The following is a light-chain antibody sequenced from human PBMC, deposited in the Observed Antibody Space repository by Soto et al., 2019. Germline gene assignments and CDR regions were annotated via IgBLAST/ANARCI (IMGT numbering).Light chain of an antibody. CDR2: CGF. CDR1: QSVSDTC. J-gene: IGKJ1*01. CDR3: QQYVTSPWT. V-gene: IGKV3-20*01. Sequence: DIVVTQSPGTLSLSPGERVTLSCRASQSVSDTCIAWYHQKPGQAPRHLIYCGFYRVTGIPDRFSGSGSGIDFTLTITSLATEDVAMYYCQQYVTSPWTFGQGTRLDIK.